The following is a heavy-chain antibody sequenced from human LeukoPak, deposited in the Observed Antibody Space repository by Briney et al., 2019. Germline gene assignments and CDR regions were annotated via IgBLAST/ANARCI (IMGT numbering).Heavy chain of an antibody. CDR3: ARTTGFGGVIYST. CDR1: GYTFTSYT. Sequence: GASVKVSCKASGYTFTSYTMHWVRQAPGQRLEWMGWINAGNGNTKYSQKFQGRVTITRDTSASTAYMELSSLRSEDTAVYYCARTTGFGGVIYSTWGQGTLVTVSS. D-gene: IGHD3-16*02. J-gene: IGHJ4*02. CDR2: INAGNGNT. V-gene: IGHV1-3*01.